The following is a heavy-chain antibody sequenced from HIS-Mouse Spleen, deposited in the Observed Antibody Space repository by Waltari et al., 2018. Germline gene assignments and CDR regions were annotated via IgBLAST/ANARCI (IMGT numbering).Heavy chain of an antibody. V-gene: IGHV3-53*02. J-gene: IGHJ4*02. CDR2: IYSGGST. CDR1: GFTASSNY. Sequence: EVQLVETGGGLIQPGGSLRLSWAAAGFTASSNYMHWVRQAPGKGLEWVSVIYSGGSTYYADSVKGRFTISRDNSKNTLYLQMNSLRAEDTAVYYCARHYYYGSGSYYFDYWGQGTLVTVSS. CDR3: ARHYYYGSGSYYFDY. D-gene: IGHD3-10*01.